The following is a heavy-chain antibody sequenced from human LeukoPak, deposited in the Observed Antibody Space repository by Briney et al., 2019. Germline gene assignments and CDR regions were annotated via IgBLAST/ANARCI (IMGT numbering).Heavy chain of an antibody. Sequence: GASVKVSDKASGYTFTSYDINWVRQATGQGLEWMGWMNPNSGNTGYAQKFQGRVTMTRNTSISTAYMELSSLRSEDTAVYYCAREMTTVTTSLDYWGQGTLVTVSS. CDR3: AREMTTVTTSLDY. V-gene: IGHV1-8*01. CDR1: GYTFTSYD. J-gene: IGHJ4*02. CDR2: MNPNSGNT. D-gene: IGHD4-17*01.